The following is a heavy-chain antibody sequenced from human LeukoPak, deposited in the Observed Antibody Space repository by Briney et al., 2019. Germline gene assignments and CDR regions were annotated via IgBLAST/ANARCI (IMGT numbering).Heavy chain of an antibody. CDR1: GFTATTNY. CDR3: ARRVVGPHLGYYYGMDV. V-gene: IGHV3-66*01. CDR2: IYSGGST. J-gene: IGHJ6*02. Sequence: GSLRFTCAASGFTATTNYLSWVGQAPGKGLEWVSVIYSGGSTYYADSVKGRFTISRDNSKNTLYLQMNSLRAEDTAVYYCARRVVGPHLGYYYGMDVWGPVVAVTVSS. D-gene: IGHD2-15*01.